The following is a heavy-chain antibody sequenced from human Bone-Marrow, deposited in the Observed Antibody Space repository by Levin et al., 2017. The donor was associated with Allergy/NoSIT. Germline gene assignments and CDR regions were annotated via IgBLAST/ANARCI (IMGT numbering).Heavy chain of an antibody. CDR2: IWYDGSNK. CDR1: GFTFSSYG. V-gene: IGHV3-33*01. J-gene: IGHJ4*02. Sequence: GGSLRLSCAASGFTFSSYGMHWVRQAPGKGLEWVAVIWYDGSNKYYADSVKGRFTISRDNSKNTLYLQMNSLRAEDTAVYYCARDPLWFREPLYYFDYWGQGTLVTVSS. CDR3: ARDPLWFREPLYYFDY. D-gene: IGHD3-10*01.